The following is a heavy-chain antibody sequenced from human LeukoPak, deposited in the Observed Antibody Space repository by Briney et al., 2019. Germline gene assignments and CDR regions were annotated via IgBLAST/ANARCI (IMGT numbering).Heavy chain of an antibody. Sequence: GGSLRHPCAASGFTVSCNYMSWVRQAPGKGLEWVSVIYSGGSTYYADSVKGRFTISRDNSKNTLYLQMNSLRAEDTAVYYCARGIPVYYDSSGYPNYYFDYWGQGTLVTVSS. CDR2: IYSGGST. D-gene: IGHD3-22*01. CDR3: ARGIPVYYDSSGYPNYYFDY. CDR1: GFTVSCNY. J-gene: IGHJ4*02. V-gene: IGHV3-66*01.